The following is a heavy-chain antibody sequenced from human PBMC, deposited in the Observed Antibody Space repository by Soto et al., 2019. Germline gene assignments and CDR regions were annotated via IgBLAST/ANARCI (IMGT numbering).Heavy chain of an antibody. Sequence: QVQLVESGGGVVQPGRSLRLSCAASGFTFSSYGMHWVRQAPGKGLEWVAVIWYDGSNKYYADSVKGRFTISRDNSKNPLYLQMNSLRAEDTAVYYCARDADTAMVTSYFDYWGQGTLVTVSS. CDR1: GFTFSSYG. CDR2: IWYDGSNK. J-gene: IGHJ4*02. CDR3: ARDADTAMVTSYFDY. D-gene: IGHD5-18*01. V-gene: IGHV3-33*01.